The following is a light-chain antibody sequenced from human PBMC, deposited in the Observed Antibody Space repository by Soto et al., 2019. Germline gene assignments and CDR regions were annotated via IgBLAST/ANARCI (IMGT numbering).Light chain of an antibody. CDR1: SSDVGSYNS. V-gene: IGLV2-23*01. J-gene: IGLJ1*01. Sequence: QSALTQPASVSGSPGQSIAISCTGTSSDVGSYNSVSWYQQHPGKAPKLMIYEGSKRPSGVSDRFSGSKSGITASLTISGLQAEDEADYYCCSYAGNPYVFGTGTKVTGL. CDR3: CSYAGNPYV. CDR2: EGS.